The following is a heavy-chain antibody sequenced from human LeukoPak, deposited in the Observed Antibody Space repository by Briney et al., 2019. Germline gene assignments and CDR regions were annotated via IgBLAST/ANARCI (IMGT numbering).Heavy chain of an antibody. D-gene: IGHD3-22*01. CDR3: AVYDSSGYGAFDI. CDR1: GGSISSGGYY. Sequence: SETLSLTCSVSGGSISSGGYYWSWIRQHPGKGLEWIGHIYYSGSTYYNPSLKSRVTISVDTSKNQFSLKLSSVTAADTAVYYCAVYDSSGYGAFDIWGQGTMVTVSS. J-gene: IGHJ3*02. V-gene: IGHV4-31*03. CDR2: IYYSGST.